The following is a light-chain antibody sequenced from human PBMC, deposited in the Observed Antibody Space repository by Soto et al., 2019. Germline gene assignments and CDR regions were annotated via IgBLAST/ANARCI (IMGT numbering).Light chain of an antibody. CDR3: QSYDRSLSGFYV. J-gene: IGLJ1*01. Sequence: QSVLTQPPSVSGAPGQRVTISCTGSSSNIGAGFDVHWYQQLPGTAPKLLIYGNSNRPSGVPDRFSGSKSGTSASLAITGLQADDEADYYCQSYDRSLSGFYVFGPGTKVTVL. V-gene: IGLV1-40*01. CDR2: GNS. CDR1: SSNIGAGFD.